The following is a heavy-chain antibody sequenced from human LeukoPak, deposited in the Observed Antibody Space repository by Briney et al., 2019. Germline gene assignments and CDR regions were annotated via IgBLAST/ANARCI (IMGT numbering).Heavy chain of an antibody. CDR2: IKQDGSET. D-gene: IGHD6-19*01. J-gene: IGHJ4*02. CDR1: RFTLSNYW. Sequence: GGSLRLSCAASRFTLSNYWMSWVRQALGEGREWVANIKQDGSETYYVDSVKGRFTISRDNAKNSLSLQMNSLRAEDTAVYYCARQRGSGCLDYWGQGTLVTVSS. CDR3: ARQRGSGCLDY. V-gene: IGHV3-7*01.